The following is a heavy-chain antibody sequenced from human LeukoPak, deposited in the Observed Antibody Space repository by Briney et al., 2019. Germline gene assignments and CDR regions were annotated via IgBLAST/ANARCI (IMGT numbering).Heavy chain of an antibody. CDR2: ITTTGDRI. D-gene: IGHD2-8*01. CDR3: ARDTKDY. J-gene: IGHJ4*02. CDR1: GFTFSSYE. V-gene: IGHV3-48*03. Sequence: PGGSLRLSCEASGFTFSSYEMNWVRQAPGKGLEWISYITTTGDRIQYADSVKGRFTISRDNAKNSLYLQMNSLGAEDTGVYFCARDTKDYWGQGTLVVVSS.